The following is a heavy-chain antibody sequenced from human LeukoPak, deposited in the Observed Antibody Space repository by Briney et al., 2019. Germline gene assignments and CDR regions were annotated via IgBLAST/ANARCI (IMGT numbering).Heavy chain of an antibody. CDR2: IIPIFGTA. J-gene: IGHJ3*02. Sequence: SVKVSCKASGGTFSSYAISWVRQAPGQGLEWMGGIIPIFGTANYAQKFQGRVTITADKSTSTAYMELSSLRSEDTAVYYCARGGQFRSWDAFDIWGQGTMVTVSS. CDR3: ARGGQFRSWDAFDI. CDR1: GGTFSSYA. V-gene: IGHV1-69*06. D-gene: IGHD1-26*01.